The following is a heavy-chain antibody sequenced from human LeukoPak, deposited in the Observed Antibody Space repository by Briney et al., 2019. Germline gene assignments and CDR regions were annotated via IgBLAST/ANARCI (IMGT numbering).Heavy chain of an antibody. Sequence: GASVKVSCKASGYTFTSSYINWVRQAPGQGLEWMGWVSAYNGKTSYVQNFQGRVTMTRNTSISTAYMELSSLRSEDTAVYYCARGIMITFGGVIVPDYWGQGTLVTVSS. J-gene: IGHJ4*02. V-gene: IGHV1-8*02. CDR1: GYTFTSSY. CDR2: VSAYNGKT. CDR3: ARGIMITFGGVIVPDY. D-gene: IGHD3-16*02.